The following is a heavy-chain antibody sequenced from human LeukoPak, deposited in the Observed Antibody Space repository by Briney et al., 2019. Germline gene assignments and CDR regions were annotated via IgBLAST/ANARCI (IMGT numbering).Heavy chain of an antibody. D-gene: IGHD3-22*01. J-gene: IGHJ4*02. CDR1: GFTFSSYA. V-gene: IGHV3-23*01. CDR2: ISGSGGST. Sequence: GGSLRLSCAASGFTFSSYAMSWVRQAPGKGLEWVSAISGSGGSTYYAESVKGRFTISRDNSKNTLYPQMNSLRAEDTAVYYCAKNSGYYQQTRDYWGQGTLVTVSS. CDR3: AKNSGYYQQTRDY.